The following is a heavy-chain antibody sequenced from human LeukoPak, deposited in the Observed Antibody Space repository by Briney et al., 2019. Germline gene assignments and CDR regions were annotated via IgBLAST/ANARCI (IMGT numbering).Heavy chain of an antibody. V-gene: IGHV3-23*01. CDR3: AKVRYDSSGYQSPYFDY. D-gene: IGHD3-22*01. CDR2: ISGSGGST. Sequence: GGSLRLSCAASGFTFSSYWMHWVRQAPGKGLEWVSAISGSGGSTYYADSVKGRFTISRDNSRNTLYLQMNSLRAEDTAVYYCAKVRYDSSGYQSPYFDYWGQGTLVTVSS. J-gene: IGHJ4*02. CDR1: GFTFSSYW.